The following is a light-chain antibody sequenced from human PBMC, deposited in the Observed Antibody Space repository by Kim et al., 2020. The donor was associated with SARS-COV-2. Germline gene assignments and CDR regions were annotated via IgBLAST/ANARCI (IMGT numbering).Light chain of an antibody. J-gene: IGLJ3*02. Sequence: SYELTQPPSVSVSPGQTASITCSGGKLGDKYACWYQQKPGQSPVLVIYQDSKRPSGIPERFSGSNSGNTATLTISGTQAMDEADYYCQAWDSSPNWVFGGGTQLTVL. CDR3: QAWDSSPNWV. CDR2: QDS. CDR1: KLGDKY. V-gene: IGLV3-1*01.